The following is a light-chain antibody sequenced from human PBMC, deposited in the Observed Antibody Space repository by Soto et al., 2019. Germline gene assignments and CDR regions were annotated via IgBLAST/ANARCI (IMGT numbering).Light chain of an antibody. J-gene: IGKJ1*01. Sequence: EILMTQSPGTLSLSPGERATLSCRASQSVSSSYLAWYQQRPGQAPRLLIYGASSRATGIPDRFSGSGSGTEFTLSISNLQSEDSAVYYCQQYNNWPRTFGQGTKVDIK. CDR1: QSVSSSY. CDR3: QQYNNWPRT. V-gene: IGKV3D-15*01. CDR2: GAS.